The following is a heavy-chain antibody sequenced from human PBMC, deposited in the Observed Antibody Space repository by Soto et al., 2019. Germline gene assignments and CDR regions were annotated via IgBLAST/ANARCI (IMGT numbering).Heavy chain of an antibody. CDR3: ARDRSCISTSCSLGRDYYYYYGMDV. V-gene: IGHV1-18*01. D-gene: IGHD2-2*01. CDR1: GYTFTSYG. CDR2: ISAYNGNT. Sequence: ASVKVSCKASGYTFTSYGISWVRQAPGQGLEWMGWISAYNGNTNYAQKLQGRVTMTTDTSTSTAYMELRSLRSDDTVVYYCARDRSCISTSCSLGRDYYYYYGMDVWGQGTTVTVSS. J-gene: IGHJ6*02.